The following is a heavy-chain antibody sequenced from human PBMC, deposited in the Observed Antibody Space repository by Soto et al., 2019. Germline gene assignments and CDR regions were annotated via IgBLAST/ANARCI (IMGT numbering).Heavy chain of an antibody. Sequence: ASVKVSCKASGYTFTGYYMHWVRQAPGQGLEWMGWINPNSGGTNYAQKFRGRVTMTRDTSISTAYMELSRLRSDDTAVYYCARAVGGYSNYDNWFDPWGQGTLVTVSS. V-gene: IGHV1-2*02. J-gene: IGHJ5*02. D-gene: IGHD4-4*01. CDR1: GYTFTGYY. CDR2: INPNSGGT. CDR3: ARAVGGYSNYDNWFDP.